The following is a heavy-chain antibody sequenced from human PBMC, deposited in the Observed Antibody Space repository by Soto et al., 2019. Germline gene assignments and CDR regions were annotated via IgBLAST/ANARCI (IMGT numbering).Heavy chain of an antibody. CDR1: GGSISSSSYY. CDR2: IYYSGST. V-gene: IGHV4-39*01. CDR3: ARSSYDFWSGYYPSPNNWFDP. D-gene: IGHD3-3*01. J-gene: IGHJ5*02. Sequence: SETLSLTCTVSGGSISSSSYYWGWIRQPPGKGLEWFGSIYYSGSTYYNPSLKSRVTISVDTSKNQFSLKLSSVTAADTAVYYCARSSYDFWSGYYPSPNNWFDPWGQGTLVTVSS.